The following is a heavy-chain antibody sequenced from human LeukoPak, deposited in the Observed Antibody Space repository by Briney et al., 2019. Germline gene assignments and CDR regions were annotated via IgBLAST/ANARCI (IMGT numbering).Heavy chain of an antibody. J-gene: IGHJ5*02. CDR2: FEPISGTK. Sequence: ASVKVSCKTSGYPFSSYYMHWVRQAPGQGIEWMGIFEPISGTKRVAEKFQGRVNMTRDTATSTVYMELSSLRPEDTAMYYCARDKEEVAHYDWFDPWGQGNQVTVSS. CDR3: ARDKEEVAHYDWFDP. D-gene: IGHD3-16*01. CDR1: GYPFSSYY. V-gene: IGHV1-46*01.